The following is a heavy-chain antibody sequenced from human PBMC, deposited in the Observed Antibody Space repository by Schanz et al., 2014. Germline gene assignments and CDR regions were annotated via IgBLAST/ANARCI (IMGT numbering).Heavy chain of an antibody. V-gene: IGHV4-31*03. CDR1: GGSINSDAFY. D-gene: IGHD3-16*01. CDR2: IYYSGGT. CDR3: ARHGGIPYYPMDV. J-gene: IGHJ6*02. Sequence: QVQLQESDPGVVKPSQTLSLTCTVSGGSINSDAFYWTWIRQHPGKGLEWVGYIYYSGGTYYSPSLKSRVSISLDTSKNQFSLNLSSVTAADTAVYYCARHGGIPYYPMDVWGQGTTVTVSS.